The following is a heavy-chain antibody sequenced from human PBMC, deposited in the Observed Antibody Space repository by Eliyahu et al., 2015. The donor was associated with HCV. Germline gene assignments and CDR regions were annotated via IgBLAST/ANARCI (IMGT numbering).Heavy chain of an antibody. CDR3: VKEGPVWGYYYYGMDV. CDR1: GFTFSXYA. V-gene: IGHV3-64D*09. D-gene: IGHD3-16*01. CDR2: XSSNGGST. Sequence: EVQLVESGGGLVQPGGXLRLSCSAXGFTFSXYAMHWVRQAPGKGLEYVSXXSSNGGSTYYADSVKGRFTISRDNSKNTLYLQMSSLRAEDTAVYYCVKEGPVWGYYYYGMDVWGQGTTVTVSS. J-gene: IGHJ6*02.